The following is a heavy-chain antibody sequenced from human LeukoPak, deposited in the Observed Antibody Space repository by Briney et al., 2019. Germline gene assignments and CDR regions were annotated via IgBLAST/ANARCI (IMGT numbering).Heavy chain of an antibody. Sequence: SETLSLTCTVSGDSISSYYWSWIRQPPGKGLEWIGFIYSSGSTNYNPSLKSRVTISVDTSKNQFSLKLSSVTAADTAVYYCARRSSPGWFDPWGQGTLATVSS. J-gene: IGHJ5*02. CDR3: ARRSSPGWFDP. V-gene: IGHV4-4*09. CDR2: IYSSGST. D-gene: IGHD3-10*01. CDR1: GDSISSYY.